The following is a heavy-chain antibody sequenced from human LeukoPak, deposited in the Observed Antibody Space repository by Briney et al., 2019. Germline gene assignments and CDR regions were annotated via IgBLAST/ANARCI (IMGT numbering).Heavy chain of an antibody. V-gene: IGHV4-39*07. J-gene: IGHJ4*02. CDR2: IYYSGST. CDR3: ARGGGSSGYYLDY. CDR1: GDSISSTNYY. Sequence: SETLSLTCTVSGDSISSTNYYWGWIRQPPGRGLEWIGSIYYSGSTYYNPSLESRVTISVDTSKNQFSLKLSSVTAADTAVYYCARGGGSSGYYLDYWGQGTLVTVSS. D-gene: IGHD3-22*01.